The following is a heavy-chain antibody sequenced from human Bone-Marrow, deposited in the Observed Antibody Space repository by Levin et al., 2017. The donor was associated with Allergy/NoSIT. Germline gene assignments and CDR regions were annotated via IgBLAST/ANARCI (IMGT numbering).Heavy chain of an antibody. Sequence: AASVKVSCKASGHIFTLYYIHWVRQAPGQGLEWMGIINPSGGNTNYGQQFQGRVSMTRDTSTSTVYMELSSLRSEDTAVYYCATISVAAQELDSWGQGTPVTVSS. J-gene: IGHJ4*02. CDR2: INPSGGNT. CDR3: ATISVAAQELDS. V-gene: IGHV1-46*01. D-gene: IGHD6-19*01. CDR1: GHIFTLYY.